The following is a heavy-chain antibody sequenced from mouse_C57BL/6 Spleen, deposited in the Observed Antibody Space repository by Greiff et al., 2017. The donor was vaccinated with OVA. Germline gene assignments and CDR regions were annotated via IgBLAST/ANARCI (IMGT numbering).Heavy chain of an antibody. CDR3: ARNLGDGYSPYYAMDY. Sequence: VKLMESGPGLVQPSQSLSITCTVSGFSLTSYGVHWVRQSPGKGLEWLGVIWSGGSTDYNAAFISRLSISKDNSKSQVFFKMNSLQADDTAIYYCARNLGDGYSPYYAMDYWGQGTSVTVSS. J-gene: IGHJ4*01. CDR2: IWSGGST. CDR1: GFSLTSYG. V-gene: IGHV2-2*01. D-gene: IGHD2-3*01.